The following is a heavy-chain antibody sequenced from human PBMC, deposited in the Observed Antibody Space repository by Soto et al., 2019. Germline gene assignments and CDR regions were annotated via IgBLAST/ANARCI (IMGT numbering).Heavy chain of an antibody. CDR2: ISSSSSYI. J-gene: IGHJ6*04. V-gene: IGHV3-21*01. CDR1: GFTFSDHY. D-gene: IGHD6-6*01. Sequence: GGSLRLSCAASGFTFSDHYMDWVRQAPGKGLEWVSSISSSSSYIYYADSVKGRFTISRDNAKNSLYLQMNSLRAEDTAVYYCARDKYSSSPSGMDVCGKGTTVTVSS. CDR3: ARDKYSSSPSGMDV.